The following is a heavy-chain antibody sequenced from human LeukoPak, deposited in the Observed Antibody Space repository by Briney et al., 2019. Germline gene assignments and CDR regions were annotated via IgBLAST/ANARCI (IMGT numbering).Heavy chain of an antibody. CDR2: IYSGGST. V-gene: IGHV3-53*01. Sequence: GGSLRLSCAASGFTVSSNYMSWVRQAPGKGLEWVSVIYSGGSTYYADSVKGRFTISRDNSKNTLFLQMNSLRAEDTAVYYCAREGDSSGYYYNYFDYWGQGTLVTVSS. CDR1: GFTVSSNY. D-gene: IGHD3-22*01. J-gene: IGHJ4*02. CDR3: AREGDSSGYYYNYFDY.